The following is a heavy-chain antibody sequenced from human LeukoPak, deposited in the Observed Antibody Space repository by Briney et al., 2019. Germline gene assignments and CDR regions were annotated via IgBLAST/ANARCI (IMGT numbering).Heavy chain of an antibody. CDR1: GGSISSSSYY. D-gene: IGHD6-13*01. CDR2: IYYSGST. V-gene: IGHV4-39*01. CDR3: ARFIAAAGNLYYFDY. J-gene: IGHJ4*02. Sequence: SETLSLTCTVSGGSISSSSYYWGWIRQPPGKGLEWIGSIYYSGSTYYNPSLKSRVTISVDTSKNQFSLRLNSVTAADTAVYYCARFIAAAGNLYYFDYWGQGTLVTVSS.